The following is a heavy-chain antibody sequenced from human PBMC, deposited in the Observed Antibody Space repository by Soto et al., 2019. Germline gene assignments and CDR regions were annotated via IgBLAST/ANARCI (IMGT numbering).Heavy chain of an antibody. Sequence: VQLVQSGAEVKKPGASEKVSCKASGDTFTSYAISWVRQAPGQGLEWMGWINAYNGNTNSAQKLQGRVTMTTDTSTNTAYMELRSLRSDDTAVYYCARDTAMALPDAWGQGTLVTVSS. V-gene: IGHV1-18*01. D-gene: IGHD5-18*01. CDR1: GDTFTSYA. J-gene: IGHJ4*02. CDR3: ARDTAMALPDA. CDR2: INAYNGNT.